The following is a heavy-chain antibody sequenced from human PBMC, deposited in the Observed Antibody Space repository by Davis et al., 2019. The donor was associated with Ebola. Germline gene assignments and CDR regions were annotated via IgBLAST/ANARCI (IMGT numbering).Heavy chain of an antibody. D-gene: IGHD3-3*01. CDR1: GLTFGGYG. CDR2: VSHSERER. V-gene: IGHV3-30*19. J-gene: IGHJ4*02. Sequence: PGGSLRLSCLMSGLTFGGYGMHWVRQAPGKGLEWVAVVSHSERERFYADSVKGRFTISRDNSENTLYLQMNSLTADDTSVYYCARAGFDEVLDYWGQGTPVTVSS. CDR3: ARAGFDEVLDY.